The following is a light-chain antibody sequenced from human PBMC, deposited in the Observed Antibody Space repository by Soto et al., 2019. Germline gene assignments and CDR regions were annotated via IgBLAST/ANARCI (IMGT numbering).Light chain of an antibody. CDR2: SDR. CDR3: ASRDDTLGGPV. Sequence: QSVLTQPPSASGTPGQRVAISCSGNSSNIGNNYVYWYQQFPGMAPKLIIYSDRQRPPGVPDRFSGSKSGTSASLAIRGLRSEYEADYHCASRDDTLGGPVFGGGTKLTVL. V-gene: IGLV1-47*02. CDR1: SSNIGNNY. J-gene: IGLJ3*02.